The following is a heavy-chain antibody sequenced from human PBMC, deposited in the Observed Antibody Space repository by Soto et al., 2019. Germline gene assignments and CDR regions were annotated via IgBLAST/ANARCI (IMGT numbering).Heavy chain of an antibody. CDR2: FDPEDGET. D-gene: IGHD3-10*01. CDR3: ATGRPVTYYYGSGSSIYYGMDV. CDR1: GYTLTELS. J-gene: IGHJ6*02. Sequence: ASVKVSCKVSGYTLTELSMRWVRQAPGKGLEWMGGFDPEDGETIYAQKFQGRVTMTEDTSTDTAYMELSSLRSEDTAVYYCATGRPVTYYYGSGSSIYYGMDVWGQGTTVTVYS. V-gene: IGHV1-24*01.